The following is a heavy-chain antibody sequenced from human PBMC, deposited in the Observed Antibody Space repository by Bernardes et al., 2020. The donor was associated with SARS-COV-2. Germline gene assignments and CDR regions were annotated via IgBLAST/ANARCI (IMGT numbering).Heavy chain of an antibody. J-gene: IGHJ4*02. CDR2: SNSGGRYT. Sequence: GGSLRLSCAASGFTFSKSAMSWVRQAPGKGLEWVSSNSGGRYTSYADSVKGRFTVSRDNAKNSLYLQMNSLRAEDTAVYYCARESRYSSSSFILDHWGQGTLVTVST. CDR1: GFTFSKSA. V-gene: IGHV3-21*01. CDR3: ARESRYSSSSFILDH. D-gene: IGHD6-6*01.